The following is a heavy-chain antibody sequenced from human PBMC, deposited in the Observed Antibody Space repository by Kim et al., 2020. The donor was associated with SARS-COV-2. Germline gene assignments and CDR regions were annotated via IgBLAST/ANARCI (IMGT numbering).Heavy chain of an antibody. J-gene: IGHJ4*02. V-gene: IGHV4-39*07. Sequence: SETLSLTCTVSGGSISSSSYYWGWIRQPPGKGLEWIGSIYYSGSTYYNPSLKSRVTISVDTSKNQFSLKLSSVTAADTAVYYCARSRYSYGLNYWGQGTLVTVSS. CDR3: ARSRYSYGLNY. CDR2: IYYSGST. CDR1: GGSISSSSYY. D-gene: IGHD5-18*01.